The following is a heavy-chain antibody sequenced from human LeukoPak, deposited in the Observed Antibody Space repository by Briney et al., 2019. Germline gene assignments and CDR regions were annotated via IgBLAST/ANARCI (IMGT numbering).Heavy chain of an antibody. CDR2: IYYSGST. D-gene: IGHD5-12*01. Sequence: SSVTLSLTCTVSGGSISSSRYYWGWIRQPPGKGLEWIGSIYYSGSTYYNPSLKSRVTISVDTSKNQFSLKLSSVTAADTAVYYCARRPLVATITDYFDYWGQGTLVTVSS. V-gene: IGHV4-39*01. J-gene: IGHJ4*02. CDR3: ARRPLVATITDYFDY. CDR1: GGSISSSRYY.